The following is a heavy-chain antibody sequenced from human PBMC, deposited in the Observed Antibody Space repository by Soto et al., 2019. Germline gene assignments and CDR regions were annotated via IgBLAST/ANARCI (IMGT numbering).Heavy chain of an antibody. Sequence: QVTLKESGPVLVKPTETLTLTCSVSGLSFSNSELGVAWIRQPPGKALEWLAHIFSDDKKYYSTSLKTTLSISKDSSKSQVVLTVTNMDPVDTATYSCARIQPGDEGGYFAYWGQGTLVTVSS. D-gene: IGHD7-27*01. CDR1: GLSFSNSELG. CDR2: IFSDDKK. CDR3: ARIQPGDEGGYFAY. J-gene: IGHJ4*02. V-gene: IGHV2-26*01.